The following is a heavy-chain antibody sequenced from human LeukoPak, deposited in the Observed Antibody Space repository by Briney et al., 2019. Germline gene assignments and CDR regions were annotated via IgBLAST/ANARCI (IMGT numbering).Heavy chain of an antibody. CDR3: ARVLEAGYCSGGSCYPVMVY. CDR2: INPNSGGT. J-gene: IGHJ4*02. D-gene: IGHD2-15*01. V-gene: IGHV1-2*02. CDR1: GYTFTGYY. Sequence: GASVKVSCKASGYTFTGYYMHWVRQAPGQGLEWMGWINPNSGGTNYAQKFQGRVTMTTDTSTSTAYMELRSLRSDDTAVYYCARVLEAGYCSGGSCYPVMVYWGQGTLVTVSS.